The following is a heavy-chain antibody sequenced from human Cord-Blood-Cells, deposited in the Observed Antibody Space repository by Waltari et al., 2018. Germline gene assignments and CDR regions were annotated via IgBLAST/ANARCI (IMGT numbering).Heavy chain of an antibody. V-gene: IGHV1-2*02. J-gene: IGHJ4*02. CDR3: AREGGIAAAGTKFDY. D-gene: IGHD6-13*01. CDR1: GDTCTGYY. Sequence: QVQLVQSGAAVKKPGASVTVSCKASGDTCTGYYMPWVRQAPGQGLEWMGWINPNSGGTNYAQKFQGRVTMTRDTSISTAYMELGRLRSDDTAVYYCAREGGIAAAGTKFDYWGQGTLVTVSS. CDR2: INPNSGGT.